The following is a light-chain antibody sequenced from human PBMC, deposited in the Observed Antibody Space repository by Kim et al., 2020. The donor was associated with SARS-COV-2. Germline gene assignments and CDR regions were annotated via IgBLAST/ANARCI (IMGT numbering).Light chain of an antibody. CDR1: SLRRYY. CDR3: NSRASGSGPFV. Sequence: SSELTQDPAVSVALGQTVRITCQGDSLRRYYASWYQQKQGQAPILVIYGKNSRPSGISDRFSGSISGNTASLTITGAQAEDEAVYYCNSRASGSGPFVFG. J-gene: IGLJ1*01. V-gene: IGLV3-19*01. CDR2: GKN.